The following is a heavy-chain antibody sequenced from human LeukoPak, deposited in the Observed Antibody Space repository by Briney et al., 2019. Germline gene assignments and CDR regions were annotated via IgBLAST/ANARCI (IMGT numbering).Heavy chain of an antibody. CDR2: ISGNSGDT. J-gene: IGHJ4*02. Sequence: GGSLRLSCAAPGFTFSSYWMHWVRQAPGKGLEWLSYISGNSGDTNYADSVKGRFTISRDNAKNSLYLQMNSLRVEDTAVYYCARDPRTVRIWGQGTLVTVSS. V-gene: IGHV3-21*05. D-gene: IGHD1-1*01. CDR3: ARDPRTVRI. CDR1: GFTFSSYW.